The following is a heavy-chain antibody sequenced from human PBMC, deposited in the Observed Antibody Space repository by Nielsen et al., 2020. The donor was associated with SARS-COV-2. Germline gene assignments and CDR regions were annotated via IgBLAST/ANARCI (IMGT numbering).Heavy chain of an antibody. CDR1: GYTFTTYG. V-gene: IGHV1-18*04. CDR3: ARHLRGYIDY. J-gene: IGHJ4*02. Sequence: ASVKVSCKASGYTFTTYGIGWVRQASGQGLEWMGWISRNNGKTQYAQKFQGRVTITRDTSASTAYMELSSLRSEDTAVYYCARHLRGYIDYWGQGTLVTVSS. CDR2: ISRNNGKT.